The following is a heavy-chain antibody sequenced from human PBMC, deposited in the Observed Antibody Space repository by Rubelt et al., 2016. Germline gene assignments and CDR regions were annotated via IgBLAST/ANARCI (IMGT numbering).Heavy chain of an antibody. Sequence: GKGLEWVTVISYDGSNKYYADSVKGRFTISRDNAKKSLYLQMNSLRDEDTAVYYCARMGPLGPSYYYYGMDVWGQGTTVTVSS. CDR3: ARMGPLGPSYYYYGMDV. CDR2: ISYDGSNK. J-gene: IGHJ6*02. V-gene: IGHV3-33*05. D-gene: IGHD3-16*01.